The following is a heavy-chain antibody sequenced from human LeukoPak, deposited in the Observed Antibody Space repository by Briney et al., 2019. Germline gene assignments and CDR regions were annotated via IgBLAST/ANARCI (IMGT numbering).Heavy chain of an antibody. V-gene: IGHV4-34*01. J-gene: IGHJ4*02. D-gene: IGHD6-13*01. CDR2: INHSGST. Sequence: SETPSPTCAVYGGSFSGYYWSWIRQPPGKGLEWIGEINHSGSTNYNPSLKSRVTISVDTSKNQFSLKLSSVTAADTAVYYCARGYSSSWLRIDYWGQGTLVTVSS. CDR3: ARGYSSSWLRIDY. CDR1: GGSFSGYY.